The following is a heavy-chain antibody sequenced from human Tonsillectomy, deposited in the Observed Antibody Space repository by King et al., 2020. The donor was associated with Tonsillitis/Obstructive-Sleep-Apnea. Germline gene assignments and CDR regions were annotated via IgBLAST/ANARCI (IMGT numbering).Heavy chain of an antibody. CDR2: IYYSGRS. V-gene: IGHV4-59*01. J-gene: IGHJ3*02. CDR3: ARGGTDAFDI. Sequence: QLQESGPGLVKPSETLSLTCTVSGGSISSYYWSWIRQPPGKGLEWIGYIYYSGRSNHKPSLKRAVTISVDTSKNQFSLKLSSVTAADTAVYYCARGGTDAFDIWGQGTMVTVSS. CDR1: GGSISSYY. D-gene: IGHD1-1*01.